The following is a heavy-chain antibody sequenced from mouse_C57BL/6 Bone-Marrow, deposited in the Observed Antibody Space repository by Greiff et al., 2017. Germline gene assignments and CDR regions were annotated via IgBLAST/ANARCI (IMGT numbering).Heavy chain of an antibody. CDR3: ARPYYYGSSFFDY. Sequence: VQLQESGPELVKPGASVKISCKASGYAFSSSWMNWVKQRPGKGLEWIGRIYPGDGDTTYNGKFKGKATLTADKSSSTAYMQLSSLTSEDSAVXFCARPYYYGSSFFDYWGQGTTLTVSS. V-gene: IGHV1-82*01. CDR2: IYPGDGDT. CDR1: GYAFSSSW. D-gene: IGHD1-1*01. J-gene: IGHJ2*01.